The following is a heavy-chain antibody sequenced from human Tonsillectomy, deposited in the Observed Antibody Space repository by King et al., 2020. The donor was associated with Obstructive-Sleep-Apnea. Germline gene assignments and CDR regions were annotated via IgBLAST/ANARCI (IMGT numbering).Heavy chain of an antibody. CDR3: ARIDSSWYPFDVYWYFAL. Sequence: QVTLKESGPVLVKPTETLTLTCTVSGFSLSNARMGVSWIRQPPGKSLEWLAPIFLNDEKSYSTSLKNRPTISKDPSKSQVVLTMTNMDPVDTGTYYCARIDSSWYPFDVYWYFALWGRGTLVTVSS. D-gene: IGHD6-13*01. CDR1: GFSLSNARMG. V-gene: IGHV2-26*01. CDR2: IFLNDEK. J-gene: IGHJ2*01.